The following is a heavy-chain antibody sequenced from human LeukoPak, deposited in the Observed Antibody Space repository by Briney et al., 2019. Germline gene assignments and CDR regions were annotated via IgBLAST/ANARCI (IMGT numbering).Heavy chain of an antibody. CDR3: ARVDGYCSSTSCYEAPMDV. CDR1: GYTFTSYG. Sequence: ASVKVSCEASGYTFTSYGIGWVRQAPGQGLEWMGWISAYNGNTNYAQKLQGRVTMTTDTSTSTAYMELRSLRSDDTAVYYCARVDGYCSSTSCYEAPMDVWGKGTTVTVSS. V-gene: IGHV1-18*01. J-gene: IGHJ6*04. D-gene: IGHD2-2*01. CDR2: ISAYNGNT.